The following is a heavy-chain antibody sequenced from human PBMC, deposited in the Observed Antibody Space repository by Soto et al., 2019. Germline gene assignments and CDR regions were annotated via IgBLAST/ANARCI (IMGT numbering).Heavy chain of an antibody. CDR1: GYSFTIYW. D-gene: IGHD3-16*02. J-gene: IGHJ4*02. Sequence: GEALKISCKCSGYSFTIYWIGLVRQMPGKGLEGMGIVYPGDSDTRYSPSFQGQVTISADKSSSTAYLQWSSLKASDTAMYYCARLGVAIWESYRYPFDYWGQGTLVTVSS. CDR3: ARLGVAIWESYRYPFDY. CDR2: VYPGDSDT. V-gene: IGHV5-51*01.